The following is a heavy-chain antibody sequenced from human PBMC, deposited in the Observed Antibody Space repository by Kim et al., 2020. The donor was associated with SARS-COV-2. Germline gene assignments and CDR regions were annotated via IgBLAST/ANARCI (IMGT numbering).Heavy chain of an antibody. J-gene: IGHJ3*02. V-gene: IGHV3-74*01. D-gene: IGHD2-2*01. Sequence: GGSLRLSCAASGFTFSSYWMHWVRQAPGKGLVWVSRINSDGSSTSYADSVKGRFTISRDNAKNTLYLQMNSLRAEDTAVYYCASCFLGPAAYLDAFDIWGQGTMVTVSS. CDR3: ASCFLGPAAYLDAFDI. CDR1: GFTFSSYW. CDR2: INSDGSST.